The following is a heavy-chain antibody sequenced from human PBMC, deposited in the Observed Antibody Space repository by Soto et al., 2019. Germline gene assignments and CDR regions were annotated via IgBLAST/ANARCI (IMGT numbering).Heavy chain of an antibody. CDR2: ISPYTGNT. J-gene: IGHJ6*02. D-gene: IGHD3-16*01. CDR1: GYIXXXXX. V-gene: IGHV1-18*01. Sequence: QVQLVQSGDEVKKPGASVKVSCKASGYIXXXXXXXXXRQAPGXGLGWTGWISPYTGNTHSATKAQGRLTMXTXTXXXTAYXDXXXXXSDXXAXYYCVMVDNYVTPTPQDVWGQGTTVTVSS. CDR3: VMVDNYVTPTPQDV.